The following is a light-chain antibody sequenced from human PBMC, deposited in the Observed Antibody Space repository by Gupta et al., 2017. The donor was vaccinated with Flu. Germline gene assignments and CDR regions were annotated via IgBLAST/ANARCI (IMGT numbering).Light chain of an antibody. CDR3: QQYYSTPYS. CDR2: WAS. Sequence: IVMTQSPDSLAVSLGERATINCKSSQRVLYSSNNKNYLAWYQQKPGQPPKLLIYWASIRESGVPDRFSGSGSGTDFTLTISSLQAEDVAVYYCQQYYSTPYSFGQGTKLEIK. CDR1: QRVLYSSNNKNY. J-gene: IGKJ2*03. V-gene: IGKV4-1*01.